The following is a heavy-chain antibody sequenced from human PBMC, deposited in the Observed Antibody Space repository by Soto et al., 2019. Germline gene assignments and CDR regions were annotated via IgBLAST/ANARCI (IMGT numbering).Heavy chain of an antibody. J-gene: IGHJ4*02. CDR1: GFNFSYYS. D-gene: IGHD3-10*01. CDR3: ARALYVSGSYFPLDF. Sequence: GGSLRLSCVASGFNFSYYSMNWVRQAPGKGLEWVSSISSTSNYIFYADSVKGRITISRDNAKNPLYLQMNSLRAEDTAVYFWARALYVSGSYFPLDFWGQGTLVTVSS. V-gene: IGHV3-21*01. CDR2: ISSTSNYI.